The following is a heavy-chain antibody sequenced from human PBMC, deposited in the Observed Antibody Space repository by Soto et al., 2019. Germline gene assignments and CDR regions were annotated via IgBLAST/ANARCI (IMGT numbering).Heavy chain of an antibody. D-gene: IGHD3-10*01. CDR3: ARDIGEMSAV. CDR1: GFTFISST. J-gene: IGHJ4*02. V-gene: IGHV3-21*06. Sequence: GGSLRLSCTGSGFTFISSTMTWVRQGPGKGLEWVSSISSSSSYIYFADSLKGRFTISRDNAKNSLYLQMNSLRAEDTAVYYCARDIGEMSAVWGQGTQVTVSS. CDR2: ISSSSSYI.